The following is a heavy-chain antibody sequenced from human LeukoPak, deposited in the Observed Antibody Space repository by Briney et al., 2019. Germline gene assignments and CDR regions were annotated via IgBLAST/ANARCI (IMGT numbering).Heavy chain of an antibody. V-gene: IGHV4-4*07. CDR2: IYTSGST. CDR1: GGSISSYY. Sequence: SSETLSLTCTVSGGSISSYYWSWIRQPAGKGLEWIGRIYTSGSTNYNPSLKSRVTMSVDTSKNQFSLKLSSVTAADTAVYYCASTNYYYDSSGYFVYYFDYWGQGTLVTVSS. J-gene: IGHJ4*02. D-gene: IGHD3-22*01. CDR3: ASTNYYYDSSGYFVYYFDY.